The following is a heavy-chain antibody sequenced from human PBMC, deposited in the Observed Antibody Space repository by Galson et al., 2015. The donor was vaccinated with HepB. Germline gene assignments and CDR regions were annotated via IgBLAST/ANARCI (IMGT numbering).Heavy chain of an antibody. CDR1: GGTFSSYA. CDR3: ARGGLPRYSSSWYGDDAFDI. Sequence: SVKVSCKASGGTFSSYAISWARQAPGQGLEWMGRIIPILGIANYAQKFQGRVTITADKSISTAYLQWSSLKASDTAMYYCARGGLPRYSSSWYGDDAFDIWGQGTMVTVSS. J-gene: IGHJ3*02. V-gene: IGHV1-69*04. D-gene: IGHD6-13*01. CDR2: IIPILGIA.